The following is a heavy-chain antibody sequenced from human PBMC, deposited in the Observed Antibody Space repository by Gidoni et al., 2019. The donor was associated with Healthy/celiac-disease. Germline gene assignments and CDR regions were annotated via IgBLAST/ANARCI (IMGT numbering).Heavy chain of an antibody. CDR3: ARAGHGYGVFDI. CDR1: GYTCTSYG. Sequence: QVHLLQSGAEVQKPGASAQVSCTASGYTCTSYGISRVRQAHGQGLEWMGWISAYNGNTNYAQQHQGRVTMTTDTSTSTAYMELRSLRSDDTAVYYCARAGHGYGVFDIWGQGTMVTVSS. CDR2: ISAYNGNT. J-gene: IGHJ3*02. V-gene: IGHV1-18*01. D-gene: IGHD4-17*01.